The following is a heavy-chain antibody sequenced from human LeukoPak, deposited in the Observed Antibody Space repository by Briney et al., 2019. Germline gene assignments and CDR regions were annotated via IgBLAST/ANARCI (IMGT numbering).Heavy chain of an antibody. Sequence: PGRSLRLSCAASGFTFSSYGMHWVRQAPGKGLEWVAVISYDGSNKYYVDSVKGRFTISRDNSKNTLYLQMNSLRAEDTAVYYCAKGYYGMDVRGQGTTVTVSS. V-gene: IGHV3-30*18. CDR2: ISYDGSNK. CDR1: GFTFSSYG. CDR3: AKGYYGMDV. J-gene: IGHJ6*02.